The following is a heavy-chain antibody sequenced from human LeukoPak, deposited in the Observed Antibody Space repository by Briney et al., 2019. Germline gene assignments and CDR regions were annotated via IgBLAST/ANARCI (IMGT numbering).Heavy chain of an antibody. Sequence: PGRSLRLSCAASGFTFDDYAMHCVRQAPGKGLEWVSGISWNSGSIGYADSVKGRFTISRDNAKNSLYLQMNSLRAEDTALYYCAKDIGMGYYYYYGMDVWGQGTTVTVSS. V-gene: IGHV3-9*01. CDR1: GFTFDDYA. CDR2: ISWNSGSI. D-gene: IGHD2-15*01. J-gene: IGHJ6*02. CDR3: AKDIGMGYYYYYGMDV.